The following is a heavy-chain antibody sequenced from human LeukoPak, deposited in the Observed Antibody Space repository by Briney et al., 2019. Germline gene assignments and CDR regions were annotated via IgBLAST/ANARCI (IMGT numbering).Heavy chain of an antibody. CDR1: GFDFSSNW. J-gene: IGHJ4*02. V-gene: IGHV3-23*01. Sequence: GGSLRLSCAASGFDFSSNWMHWVRHAPGQGLVWVSAISGSGGSTYYADSVKGRFTISRDNSKNTLYLQMNSLRAEDTAVYYCAKAALPMYFDYWGQGTLVTVSS. D-gene: IGHD2-2*02. CDR2: ISGSGGST. CDR3: AKAALPMYFDY.